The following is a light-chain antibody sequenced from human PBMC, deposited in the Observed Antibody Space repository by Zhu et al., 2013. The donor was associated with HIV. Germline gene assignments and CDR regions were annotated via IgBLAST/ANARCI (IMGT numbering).Light chain of an antibody. Sequence: EIVLTQSPGTLSLSPGERATLSCRTSQSASTTYLAWYQQKPGQAPRLLIFDTSTRAIGIPDRFTGTGSGTDFTLTITRLEPEDFAVYYCQQYDTSQWTFGQGTKV. CDR1: QSASTTY. J-gene: IGKJ1*01. CDR2: DTS. V-gene: IGKV3-20*01. CDR3: QQYDTSQWT.